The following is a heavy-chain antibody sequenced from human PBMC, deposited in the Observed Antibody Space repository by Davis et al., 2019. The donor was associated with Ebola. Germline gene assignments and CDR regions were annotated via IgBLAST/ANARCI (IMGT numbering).Heavy chain of an antibody. CDR1: GFTFDDYA. CDR3: ARGSLVYCTGGVCYTDYYYGMDV. CDR2: IIWNSGSI. J-gene: IGHJ6*02. Sequence: SLKHSCAASGFTFDDYAMHWVRQAPGKGLEWVSGIIWNSGSIGYADSVKGRFTISRDNAKNSLYLQMNSLRAEDTAVYYCARGSLVYCTGGVCYTDYYYGMDVWGQGTTVTVSS. V-gene: IGHV3-9*01. D-gene: IGHD2-8*02.